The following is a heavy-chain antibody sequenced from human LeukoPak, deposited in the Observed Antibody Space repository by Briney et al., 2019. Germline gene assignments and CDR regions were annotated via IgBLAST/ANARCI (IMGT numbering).Heavy chain of an antibody. CDR1: GFTFSNYW. J-gene: IGHJ6*02. Sequence: GGSLRLSCAASGFTFSNYWMTWVRQAPGKGLEWVANINRDGSERYFVDSVKGRFTISRDDAKSSLYLQMNSLRAEDTAVYYCARRNAMDVWGQGTTVIVFS. V-gene: IGHV3-7*03. CDR2: INRDGSER. CDR3: ARRNAMDV.